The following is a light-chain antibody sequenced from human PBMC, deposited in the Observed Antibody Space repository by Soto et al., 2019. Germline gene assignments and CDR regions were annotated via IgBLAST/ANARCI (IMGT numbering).Light chain of an antibody. CDR1: QSVSSNY. Sequence: EIVLTQSPGTLSLSPGERATLSCRASQSVSSNYLAWYQQKPGQAPRLLIYGASSRATGIPDRFSGSGSGTDFPLTISRLEPEDFAVYYCQQYGSSPPITFGQGTRLEI. J-gene: IGKJ5*01. CDR3: QQYGSSPPIT. CDR2: GAS. V-gene: IGKV3-20*01.